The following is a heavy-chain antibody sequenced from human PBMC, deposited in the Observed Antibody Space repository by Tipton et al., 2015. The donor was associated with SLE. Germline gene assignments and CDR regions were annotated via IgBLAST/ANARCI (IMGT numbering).Heavy chain of an antibody. CDR2: MYYSGST. CDR3: ATVDYFDSGDAFDF. D-gene: IGHD3-22*01. CDR1: GDSISSHS. Sequence: TLSLTCTVSGDSISSHSWSWIRQPPGKGLEWIGCMYYSGSTNYNPSLKSRVTISLDTSKNQFSLKLNSVTAADTAVYYCATVDYFDSGDAFDFWGHGSMVTVSS. V-gene: IGHV4-59*11. J-gene: IGHJ3*01.